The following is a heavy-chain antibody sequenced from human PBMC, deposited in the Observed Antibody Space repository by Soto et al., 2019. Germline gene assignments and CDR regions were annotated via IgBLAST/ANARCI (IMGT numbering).Heavy chain of an antibody. Sequence: QVQLVESGGGVVQPGRSLRLSCAASGFTFSSYGMHWVRQAPGKGLEWVAVISYDGSNKYYADSVKGRFTISRDNSKNPLYLQMSSLRAEDTAVYYCAKGVAVADTGLDYWGQGTLVTVSS. CDR2: ISYDGSNK. J-gene: IGHJ4*02. CDR3: AKGVAVADTGLDY. D-gene: IGHD6-19*01. CDR1: GFTFSSYG. V-gene: IGHV3-30*18.